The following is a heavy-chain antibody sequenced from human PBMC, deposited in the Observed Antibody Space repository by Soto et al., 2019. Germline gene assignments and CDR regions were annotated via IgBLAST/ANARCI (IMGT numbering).Heavy chain of an antibody. Sequence: SGFTFSDYYMSWIRQAPGKGLEWVSYISSSGSTIYYADSVKGRFTISRDNAKNSLYLQMNSLRAEDTAVYYCARDPPGSSGWYDYYYYMDVWGKGSTVTVSS. D-gene: IGHD6-19*01. V-gene: IGHV3-11*01. J-gene: IGHJ6*03. CDR3: ARDPPGSSGWYDYYYYMDV. CDR2: ISSSGSTI. CDR1: GFTFSDYY.